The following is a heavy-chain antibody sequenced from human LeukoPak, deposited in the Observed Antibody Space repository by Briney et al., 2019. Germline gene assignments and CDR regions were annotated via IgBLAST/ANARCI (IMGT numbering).Heavy chain of an antibody. V-gene: IGHV4-34*01. CDR1: GGSFSGYY. CDR2: INHSGST. Sequence: SETLSLTCAVYGGSFSGYYWSWIRQPPGKGLEWIGEINHSGSTNYNPSLKSRVTISVDTSKNQFSLKLSSVTAADTAVYYCARLDTVAGFDYWGQGTLVTVSS. D-gene: IGHD3-9*01. CDR3: ARLDTVAGFDY. J-gene: IGHJ4*02.